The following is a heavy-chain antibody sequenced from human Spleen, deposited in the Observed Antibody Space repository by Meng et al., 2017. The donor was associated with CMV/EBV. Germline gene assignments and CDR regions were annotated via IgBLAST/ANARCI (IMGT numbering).Heavy chain of an antibody. CDR1: GYTFTAYY. J-gene: IGHJ4*02. D-gene: IGHD7-27*01. CDR3: ARDHNWGPDY. CDR2: VNPTSGGT. V-gene: IGHV1-2*02. Sequence: ASVKVSCKASGYTFTAYYMYWVRQAPGQGLEWMGWVNPTSGGTNYAQNFQGRVTMTRDTSIRTVYMELTSLRSDDTAIYYCARDHNWGPDYWGQGTLVTVSS.